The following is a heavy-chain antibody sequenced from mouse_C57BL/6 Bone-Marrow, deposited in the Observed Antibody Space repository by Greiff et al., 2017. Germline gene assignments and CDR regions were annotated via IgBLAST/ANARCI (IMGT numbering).Heavy chain of an antibody. V-gene: IGHV1-82*01. CDR2: IYPGDGDT. D-gene: IGHD1-1*02. Sequence: QVQLKQSGPELVKPGASVKISCKASGYAFSSSWMNWVKQRPGKGLEWIGRIYPGDGDTNYNGKFTGKATLTADKSSSTAYMQLSSLTSEDSAVYCCARSGGGVYFDYWGQGTTLTVSS. CDR1: GYAFSSSW. J-gene: IGHJ2*01. CDR3: ARSGGGVYFDY.